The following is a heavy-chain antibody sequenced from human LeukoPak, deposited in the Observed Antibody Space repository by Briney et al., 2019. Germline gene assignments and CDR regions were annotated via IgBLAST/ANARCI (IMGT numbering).Heavy chain of an antibody. CDR1: GDSVSSNSAA. CDR2: TYYKSKRYN. D-gene: IGHD6-6*01. CDR3: ARDSGSYSSSYRFDS. Sequence: SQTLSLTCAISGDSVSSNSAAWNWIRQSPSRGLEWLGRTYYKSKRYNDYAVSVKSRITINADTSVNQFSLQLKSVTPEDTAVYYCARDSGSYSSSYRFDSWGQGTLVTVSS. J-gene: IGHJ4*02. V-gene: IGHV6-1*01.